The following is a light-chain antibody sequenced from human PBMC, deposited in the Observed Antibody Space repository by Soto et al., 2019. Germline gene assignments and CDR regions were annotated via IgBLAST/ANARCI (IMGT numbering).Light chain of an antibody. Sequence: QSALTQPASVSGSPGQSITISCTGSSSDVGGYNYVSWYQQHPGRAPKLKIYDVSNRPSGVSDRFSGSKSGNTASLTISGLQAEDEGDYYCCSYTSGSTVYVFGTGTKVTVL. J-gene: IGLJ1*01. V-gene: IGLV2-14*01. CDR3: CSYTSGSTVYV. CDR2: DVS. CDR1: SSDVGGYNY.